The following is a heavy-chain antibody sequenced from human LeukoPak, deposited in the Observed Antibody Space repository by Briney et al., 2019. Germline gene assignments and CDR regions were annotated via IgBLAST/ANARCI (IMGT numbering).Heavy chain of an antibody. CDR1: GYNFVVYY. V-gene: IGHV1-2*02. J-gene: IGHJ4*02. CDR2: INPNSGAT. CDR3: ARGGVRTAASNFDY. D-gene: IGHD6-13*01. Sequence: ASVKVSCKASGYNFVVYYMHWVRQAPGQGLEWLGWINPNSGATKYALRYQGRVTMTRDTSISTSYMEVSRLTSDDTAVYYRARGGVRTAASNFDYWGQGTLVTVSS.